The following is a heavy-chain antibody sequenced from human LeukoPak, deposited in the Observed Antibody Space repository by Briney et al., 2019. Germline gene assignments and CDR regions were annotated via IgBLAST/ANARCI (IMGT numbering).Heavy chain of an antibody. V-gene: IGHV3-7*01. CDR3: ARDYGNLWTNWFDL. CDR2: IKQDGSEK. D-gene: IGHD1-26*01. Sequence: GGSLRLSCAASGFTFSIHWMTWVRQAPGKGLEWVANIKQDGSEKYYVHSVKGRFTISRDNAKNSLYLQMNSLRAEDTAVYYCARDYGNLWTNWFDLWGQGTLVTVSS. CDR1: GFTFSIHW. J-gene: IGHJ5*02.